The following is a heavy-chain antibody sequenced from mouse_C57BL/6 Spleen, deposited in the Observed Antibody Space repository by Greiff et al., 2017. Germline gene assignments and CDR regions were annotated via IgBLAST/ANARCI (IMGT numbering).Heavy chain of an antibody. V-gene: IGHV1-77*01. D-gene: IGHD1-1*01. CDR3: ARAREYYGSSYDAMDY. CDR1: GYTFTDYY. CDR2: IGLGSGST. Sequence: QVQLQQSGAELVKPGASVKISCKASGYTFTDYYINWVKQRPGQGLEWIGKIGLGSGSTYYNEKFKGKATLTADKSSSTAYMQLSSLTSEDSAVYFCARAREYYGSSYDAMDYWGQGTSVTVSS. J-gene: IGHJ4*01.